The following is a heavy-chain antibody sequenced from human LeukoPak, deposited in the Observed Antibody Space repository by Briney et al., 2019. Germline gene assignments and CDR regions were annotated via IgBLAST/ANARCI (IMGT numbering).Heavy chain of an antibody. V-gene: IGHV1-18*01. J-gene: IGHJ3*02. CDR1: GYTFTNYG. CDR3: AREDCSDGSCYSLSLTPVFHVFDI. CDR2: ISAYNGNT. Sequence: GASVKVSCKASGYTFTNYGITWVRQAPGQGLEWVGWISAYNGNTNYAQKLQGRVTMTTDTSTSTAYMTLRSLRSDDTAVYYCAREDCSDGSCYSLSLTPVFHVFDIWGQGTMVTVSS. D-gene: IGHD2-15*01.